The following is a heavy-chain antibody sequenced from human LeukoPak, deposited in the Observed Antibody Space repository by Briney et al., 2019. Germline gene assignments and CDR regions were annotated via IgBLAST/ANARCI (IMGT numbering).Heavy chain of an antibody. CDR1: GGSISSYY. D-gene: IGHD5-12*01. CDR3: ARSQGGSVDIEVHPTSFDY. CDR2: IYYTGST. J-gene: IGHJ4*02. V-gene: IGHV4-59*12. Sequence: PSETLSLTCTISGGSISSYYWSWIRQPPGKGLEWIGYIYYTGSTNHNPSLKSRVTISVDTSKNQFSLKLSSVTAADTAVYYCARSQGGSVDIEVHPTSFDYWGQGTLVTVSS.